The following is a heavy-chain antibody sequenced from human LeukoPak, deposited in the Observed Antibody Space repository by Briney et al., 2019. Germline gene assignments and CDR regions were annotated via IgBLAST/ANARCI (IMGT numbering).Heavy chain of an antibody. CDR3: ARDKIGSPSWFDP. D-gene: IGHD2-15*01. CDR1: GGSISSGGYS. V-gene: IGHV4-30-2*01. J-gene: IGHJ5*02. CDR2: IYHSGST. Sequence: PSETLSLTCAVSGGSISSGGYSWSWIRQPPGKGLEWIGYIYHSGSTYYNPSLKSRVTISVDTSKNQFSLKLSSVTAADTAVYYCARDKIGSPSWFDPWGQGTLVTVSS.